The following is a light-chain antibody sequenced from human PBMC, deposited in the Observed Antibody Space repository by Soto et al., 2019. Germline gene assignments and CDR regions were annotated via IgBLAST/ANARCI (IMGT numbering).Light chain of an antibody. Sequence: IVMTQSPATLSVSPGERAALSCRASQNVNYNLAWYQQKPGQAPRLLIHDASVRATAIPARSSGSGSGTEFTLTISSLQSEDFAVYYCQQYNNWPRTFGQGTKVEIK. CDR3: QQYNNWPRT. CDR1: QNVNYN. V-gene: IGKV3-15*01. J-gene: IGKJ1*01. CDR2: DAS.